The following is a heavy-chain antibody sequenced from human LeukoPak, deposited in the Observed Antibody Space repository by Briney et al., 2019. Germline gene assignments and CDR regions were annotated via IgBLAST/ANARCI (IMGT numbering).Heavy chain of an antibody. J-gene: IGHJ5*02. Sequence: EASVKVSCKASGYTFTDYYLHWVRRAPGQGLEWLGWINPNTGVTNYAQNFQGRVTMTRDTSISTAYMELSSLRSDDTAVYYCARDSSGWYRWFDPWGQGTLVTASS. CDR3: ARDSSGWYRWFDP. D-gene: IGHD6-19*01. V-gene: IGHV1-2*02. CDR2: INPNTGVT. CDR1: GYTFTDYY.